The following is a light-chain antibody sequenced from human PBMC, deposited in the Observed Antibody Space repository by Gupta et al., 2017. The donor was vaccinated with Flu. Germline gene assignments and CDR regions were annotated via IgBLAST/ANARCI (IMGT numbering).Light chain of an antibody. CDR2: EVS. V-gene: IGLV2-14*01. CDR1: SSDVGRYNY. Sequence: QSALTQPASVSGSPGQSITISCTGTSSDVGRYNYVSWFQQYPGKAPNLMMYEVSNWPSGVSNRCAGSKSGNTAFLNISGLQAEDEADYYCSSFTSSSTWVFGGGTKLTVL. CDR3: SSFTSSSTWV. J-gene: IGLJ3*02.